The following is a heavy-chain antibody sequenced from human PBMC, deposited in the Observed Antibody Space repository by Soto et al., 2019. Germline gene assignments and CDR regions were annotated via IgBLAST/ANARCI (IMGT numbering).Heavy chain of an antibody. CDR1: GGSISSNY. CDR2: VYNSGST. V-gene: IGHV4-59*01. CDR3: ARYRREAVAGYTLDN. J-gene: IGHJ4*02. Sequence: QVQLQESGPGLVKASETLSLTCTVSGGSISSNYWTWIRQPPGQGLEWIGYVYNSGSTNYNPSLKSRVTISEDTSKSQFSLKVNSMTAADTAVYYCARYRREAVAGYTLDNWGQGILVTVSS. D-gene: IGHD6-13*01.